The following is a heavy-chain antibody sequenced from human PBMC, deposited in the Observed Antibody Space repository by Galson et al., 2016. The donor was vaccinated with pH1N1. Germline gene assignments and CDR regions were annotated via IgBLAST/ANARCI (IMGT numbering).Heavy chain of an antibody. Sequence: SVKVSCKASRGTFSNYVINWVRQAPGQGLEWMGGIIPIFGTANYAQKFQGRVTITADESTSTDYMELSSLRSEDTAVYYCARVGYGDYSGWFDPWGQGTLVTVSS. CDR2: IIPIFGTA. D-gene: IGHD4-17*01. CDR1: RGTFSNYV. J-gene: IGHJ5*02. CDR3: ARVGYGDYSGWFDP. V-gene: IGHV1-69*13.